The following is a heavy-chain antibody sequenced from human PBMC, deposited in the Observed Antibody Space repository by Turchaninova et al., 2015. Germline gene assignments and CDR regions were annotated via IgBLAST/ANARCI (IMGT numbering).Heavy chain of an antibody. CDR2: ISAYNGNT. D-gene: IGHD3-22*01. V-gene: IGHV1-18*04. Sequence: GASVKVSCKASGYSFSSYGIGWVRQAPGQGLEWVGWISAYNGNTKYAQRLQGRVTMTTDTSTSTAYMELRSLRSDDTGIYYCARGHADYDGSDTGEFLYWGQGTLVTVSS. CDR3: ARGHADYDGSDTGEFLY. J-gene: IGHJ4*02. CDR1: GYSFSSYG.